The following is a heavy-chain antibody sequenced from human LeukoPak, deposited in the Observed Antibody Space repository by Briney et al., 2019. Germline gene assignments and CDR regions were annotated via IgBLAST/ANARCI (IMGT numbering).Heavy chain of an antibody. V-gene: IGHV4-34*01. J-gene: IGHJ4*02. CDR2: INHSGST. CDR3: ARGGGTTALGVDY. D-gene: IGHD4-17*01. Sequence: SSETLSLTCAVYGGSFSGYYWRWIRQPPGKGLEWIGEINHSGSTNYNPSLKSRVTISVDTSKTQFSLKLSSVTAADTAVYYCARGGGTTALGVDYWGQGTLVTVSS. CDR1: GGSFSGYY.